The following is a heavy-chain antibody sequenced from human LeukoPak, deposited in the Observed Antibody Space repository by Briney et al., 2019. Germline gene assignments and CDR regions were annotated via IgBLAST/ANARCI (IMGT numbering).Heavy chain of an antibody. CDR3: ARLPHRYSSSWYGYYYYGMDV. CDR1: GGSISSSSYY. CDR2: IYYSGST. J-gene: IGHJ6*02. Sequence: PSETLSLTCTVSGGSISSSSYYWGWIRQPPGKGLEWIGSIYYSGSTYYNPSLKSRVTISVDTSKNQFSLKLSSVTAADTAVYYCARLPHRYSSSWYGYYYYGMDVWGQGTTVTVSS. D-gene: IGHD6-13*01. V-gene: IGHV4-39*01.